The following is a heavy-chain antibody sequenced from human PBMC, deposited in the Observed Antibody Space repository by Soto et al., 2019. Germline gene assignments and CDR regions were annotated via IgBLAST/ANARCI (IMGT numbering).Heavy chain of an antibody. CDR3: ASGLVTTLHY. Sequence: QLQLQESGSGLVKPSQTLSLTCAVSGGSISSGGYSWSWIRQPPGKGLEWIGYIYHSGSTYYNPSLQSRVPISVARSKNQSSLKLSSVTAADTAVYYCASGLVTTLHYWGQGTLVTVSS. CDR1: GGSISSGGYS. J-gene: IGHJ4*02. CDR2: IYHSGST. V-gene: IGHV4-30-2*01. D-gene: IGHD4-17*01.